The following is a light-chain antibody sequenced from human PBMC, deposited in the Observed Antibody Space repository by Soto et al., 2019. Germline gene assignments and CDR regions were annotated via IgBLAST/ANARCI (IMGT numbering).Light chain of an antibody. J-gene: IGKJ5*01. CDR2: EAS. CDR1: QSVNNY. CDR3: QQRSSSIT. V-gene: IGKV3-11*01. Sequence: EIVFSQAPAALSFFTGERATLSFKASQSVNNYLAWSQQKPGQAPRLLMYEASIRATGIPARFSGSGSGTDFTLTISSLEPEDFAVYYCQQRSSSITFGQGTRLEIK.